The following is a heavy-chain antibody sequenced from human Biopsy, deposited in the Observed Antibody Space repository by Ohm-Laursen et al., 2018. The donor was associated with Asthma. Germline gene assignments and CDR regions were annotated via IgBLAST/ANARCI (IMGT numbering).Heavy chain of an antibody. CDR1: GYTVTRYA. V-gene: IGHV1-3*01. Sequence: GASVKVSCKASGYTVTRYALNWVRQAPGQGLEWMGWVNAGNGNTKYSQKFQGRVTITRDTSASTAYMELSSLRSEDTAVYYCARTYYDFLTGQVIDAFAIWCQGTMVTVSS. J-gene: IGHJ3*02. D-gene: IGHD3-9*01. CDR3: ARTYYDFLTGQVIDAFAI. CDR2: VNAGNGNT.